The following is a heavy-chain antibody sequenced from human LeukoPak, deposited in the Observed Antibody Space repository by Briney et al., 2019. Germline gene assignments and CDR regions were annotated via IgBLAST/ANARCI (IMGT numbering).Heavy chain of an antibody. CDR2: VFWNGVDK. V-gene: IGHV3-9*01. CDR3: AKDISRHYDSSGYYSPDY. J-gene: IGHJ4*02. Sequence: GRSLRLSCVASGFIVNDHAMHWVRQTPGKGLEWVAGVFWNGVDKGYADSVKGRFTIFRDNAKNSMYLQMNNLRIEDTAVYYCAKDISRHYDSSGYYSPDYWGQGTLVTVSS. CDR1: GFIVNDHA. D-gene: IGHD3-22*01.